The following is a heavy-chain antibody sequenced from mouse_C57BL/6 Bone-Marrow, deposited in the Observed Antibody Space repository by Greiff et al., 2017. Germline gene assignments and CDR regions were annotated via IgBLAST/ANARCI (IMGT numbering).Heavy chain of an antibody. Sequence: VQLQQPGAELVRPGTSVKLSCKASGYTFTSYWMHWVKQRPGQGLEWIGVIDPSDSYTNYNQKFKGKATLTVDTASSTAYRQLSSRTSEDSAVYYCARKGGVRPFAYWGQGTLVTVSA. CDR3: ARKGGVRPFAY. J-gene: IGHJ3*01. V-gene: IGHV1-59*01. D-gene: IGHD5-1*01. CDR2: IDPSDSYT. CDR1: GYTFTSYW.